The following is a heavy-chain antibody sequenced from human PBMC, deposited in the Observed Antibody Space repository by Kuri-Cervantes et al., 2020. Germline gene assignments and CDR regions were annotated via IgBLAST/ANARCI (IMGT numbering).Heavy chain of an antibody. V-gene: IGHV1-3*01. CDR3: AREYGDYGGWYFDL. Sequence: ASVKVSCKASGYTFTSYAMHWVRQAPGQRLGWMGWINAGNGNTKYSQKFQGRVTITRDTSASTAYMGLSSLRSEDTAVYYCAREYGDYGGWYFDLWGRGTLVTVSS. CDR2: INAGNGNT. D-gene: IGHD4-17*01. J-gene: IGHJ2*01. CDR1: GYTFTSYA.